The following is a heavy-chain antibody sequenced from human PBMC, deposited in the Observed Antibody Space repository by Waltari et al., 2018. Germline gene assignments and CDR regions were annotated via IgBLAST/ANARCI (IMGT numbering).Heavy chain of an antibody. Sequence: VQLVQSGAAVKKPGASVQVSCKASGYTFTSCDRNCVPKATGKGLEWMGWMNHNSGNTGYAQKFQGRVTITRNTSISTAYMELSSLRSEDTAVYYCARASSSGPDAFDIWGQGTMVTVSS. J-gene: IGHJ3*02. V-gene: IGHV1-8*03. CDR3: ARASSSGPDAFDI. D-gene: IGHD6-13*01. CDR1: GYTFTSCD. CDR2: MNHNSGNT.